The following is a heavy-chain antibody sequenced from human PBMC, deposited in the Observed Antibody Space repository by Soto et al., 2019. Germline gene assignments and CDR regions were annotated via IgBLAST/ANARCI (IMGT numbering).Heavy chain of an antibody. CDR2: INPSGGST. CDR3: ARVSSWFGKFDY. D-gene: IGHD3-10*01. V-gene: IGHV1-46*03. CDR1: GYTFTSYY. Sequence: GASVKVSCKASGYTFTSYYMHWVRQAPGQGLEWMGIINPSGGSTTYAQKFQGRVTMTRDTSTSTVYMELSSLRSEDTAVYYCARVSSWFGKFDYWGQGTLVTVSS. J-gene: IGHJ4*02.